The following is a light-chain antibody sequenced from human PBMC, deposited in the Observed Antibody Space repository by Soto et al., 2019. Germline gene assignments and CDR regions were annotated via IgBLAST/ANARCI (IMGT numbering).Light chain of an antibody. Sequence: QSVLTQPASVSESPGQSITISCTGTSSDVGSYNLVSGYQQHPGKVPKLVIYEVSNRPSGVSARFSGSKSGNTASLTISGLQVEDEADYYCCSKSGGTSVIFGGGTKLTVL. CDR2: EVS. CDR1: SSDVGSYNL. CDR3: CSKSGGTSVI. J-gene: IGLJ2*01. V-gene: IGLV2-23*02.